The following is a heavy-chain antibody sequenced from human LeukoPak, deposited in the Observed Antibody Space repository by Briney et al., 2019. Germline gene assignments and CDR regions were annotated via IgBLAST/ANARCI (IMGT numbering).Heavy chain of an antibody. CDR1: GFTFSSYA. J-gene: IGHJ4*02. V-gene: IGHV3-64D*06. D-gene: IGHD6-19*01. Sequence: GGSLRLSCSASGFTFSSYAMHWVRQAPGKGLEYVPAISSNGGSTYYADSVKGRFTISRDNSKNTLYLQMSSLRAEDTAVYYCVKARYSSGWRWGQGTLVTVSS. CDR3: VKARYSSGWR. CDR2: ISSNGGST.